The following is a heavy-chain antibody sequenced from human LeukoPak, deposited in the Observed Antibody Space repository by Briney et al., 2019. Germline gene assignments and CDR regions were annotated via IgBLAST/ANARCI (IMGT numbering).Heavy chain of an antibody. CDR2: ISSSSSTI. CDR1: GFTFSAYS. V-gene: IGHV3-48*01. J-gene: IGHJ4*02. CDR3: AKDGSRITMVRGAADY. D-gene: IGHD3-10*01. Sequence: PGGSLRLSCATSGFTFSAYSMSWVRQAPGKGLEWVSYISSSSSTIYYADSVKGRFTISRDNAKNSLYLQMNSLRAEDTAVYYCAKDGSRITMVRGAADYWGQGTLVTVSS.